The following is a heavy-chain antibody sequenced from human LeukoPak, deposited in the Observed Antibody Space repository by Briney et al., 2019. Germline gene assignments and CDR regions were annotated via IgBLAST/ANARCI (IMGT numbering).Heavy chain of an antibody. V-gene: IGHV3-30-3*01. CDR1: GFTFSSYA. CDR3: ARESGWGLPHAFDF. D-gene: IGHD3-3*01. CDR2: ISYDGSNK. Sequence: GGSLRLSCAASGFTFSSYAMHWVRQAPGKGLEWVAVISYDGSNKYYADSVKGRFTISRDNSKNTLYLQMNSLRAEDTAVYYCARESGWGLPHAFDFWGQGKMVTVSS. J-gene: IGHJ3*01.